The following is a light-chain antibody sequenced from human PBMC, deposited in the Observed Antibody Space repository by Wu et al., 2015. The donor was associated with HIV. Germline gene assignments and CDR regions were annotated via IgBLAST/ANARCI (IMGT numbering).Light chain of an antibody. CDR2: DAS. Sequence: AIQLTQSPSSLSASLGDRVNITCRASQDISTYLAWYQQSPGKAPRVLIYDASTLQSGVSSRFSGSGSGADFTLTISGLQREDFAVYYCQQRSNWPITFGQGTRLEIK. CDR3: QQRSNWPIT. V-gene: IGKV1D-13*01. J-gene: IGKJ5*01. CDR1: QDISTY.